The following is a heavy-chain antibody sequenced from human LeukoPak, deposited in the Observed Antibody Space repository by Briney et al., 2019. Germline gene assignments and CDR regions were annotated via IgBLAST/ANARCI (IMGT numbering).Heavy chain of an antibody. V-gene: IGHV4-61*08. CDR1: GGSISSGGYY. Sequence: SETLSLTCAVSGGSISSGGYYWSWIRQPPGKGLEWIGYIYYSGSTNYNPSLKSRVTISVDTSKNQFSLKLSSVTAADTAVYYCARHKGRMATIFGWFDPWGQGTLVTVSS. CDR2: IYYSGST. J-gene: IGHJ5*02. D-gene: IGHD5-12*01. CDR3: ARHKGRMATIFGWFDP.